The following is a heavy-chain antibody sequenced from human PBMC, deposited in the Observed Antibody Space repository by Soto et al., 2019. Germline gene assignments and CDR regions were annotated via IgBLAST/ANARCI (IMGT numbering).Heavy chain of an antibody. CDR1: EGSITTGGTY. D-gene: IGHD2-2*01. Sequence: PSETLSLTCSVSEGSITTGGTYSSLARLLPGKGLLLVGYIYYTGAAYYNPALKSRITISLDTTENRFSLKLTSVTAADTAVYYSASGTFNTISFDFWSHGRQVTVSS. CDR2: IYYTGAA. J-gene: IGHJ4*01. V-gene: IGHV4-31*03. CDR3: ASGTFNTISFDF.